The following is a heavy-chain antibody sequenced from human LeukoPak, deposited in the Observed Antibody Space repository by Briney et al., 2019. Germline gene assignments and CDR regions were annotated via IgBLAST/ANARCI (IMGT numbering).Heavy chain of an antibody. CDR3: ARQFCTATVLFWFDL. V-gene: IGHV4-39*07. CDR2: IYYSGST. Sequence: PSETLSLTCTVSGGSISSSSYYWGWIRQPPGKGLEWIGSIYYSGSTYYNPSLKSRVTISVDTSKNQFSLKLSSVTAADTAVYYCARQFCTATVLFWFDLWGQGTLVTVSS. D-gene: IGHD3-9*01. CDR1: GGSISSSSYY. J-gene: IGHJ5*02.